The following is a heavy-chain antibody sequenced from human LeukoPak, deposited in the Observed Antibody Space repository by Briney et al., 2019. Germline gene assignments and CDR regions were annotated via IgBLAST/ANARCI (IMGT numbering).Heavy chain of an antibody. CDR1: GGSISSHY. CDR3: ARALGYSYGNFDY. V-gene: IGHV4-59*11. D-gene: IGHD5-18*01. J-gene: IGHJ4*02. Sequence: SETLSLTCTVSGGSISSHYWSWIRQPPGKGLEWIGYIYYSGSTNYNPSLKSRVTISVDMSKNKFSLKLSSVTAADTAVYYCARALGYSYGNFDYWGQGTLVTVSS. CDR2: IYYSGST.